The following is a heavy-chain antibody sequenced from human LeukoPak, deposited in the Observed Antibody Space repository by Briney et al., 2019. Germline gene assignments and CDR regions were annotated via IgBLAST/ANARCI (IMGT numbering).Heavy chain of an antibody. Sequence: GGSLRLSCAASGFTFSNYWMTWVRQAPGKGLEWVANIKQDGSEIYSVDSVKGRFIASRDNAKNSLVLQMNSLRTDDTAVYYCARAVARLISYPGILDCRGQGTLVTVSP. V-gene: IGHV3-7*01. CDR2: IKQDGSEI. D-gene: IGHD2-21*02. J-gene: IGHJ4*02. CDR1: GFTFSNYW. CDR3: ARAVARLISYPGILDC.